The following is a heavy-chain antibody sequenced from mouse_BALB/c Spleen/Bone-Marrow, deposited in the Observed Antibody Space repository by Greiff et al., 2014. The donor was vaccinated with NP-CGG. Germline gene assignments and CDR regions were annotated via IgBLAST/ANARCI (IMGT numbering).Heavy chain of an antibody. CDR2: INPESSTI. CDR3: ARINYYGNLFV. J-gene: IGHJ1*01. CDR1: GFDFSRYW. V-gene: IGHV4-1*02. Sequence: KLQESGGGLVQPGGSLKLSCAASGFDFSRYWMSWVRQAPGKGLEWIGEINPESSTINYTPSLKDKFIISRDNAKNTLYLQMGKVRSEDTALYYCARINYYGNLFVWGAGTTVTVSS. D-gene: IGHD1-1*01.